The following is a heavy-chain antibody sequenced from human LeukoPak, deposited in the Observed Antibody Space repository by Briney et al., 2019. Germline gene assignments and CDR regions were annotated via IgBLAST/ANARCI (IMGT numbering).Heavy chain of an antibody. V-gene: IGHV3-7*01. J-gene: IGHJ6*02. CDR1: EFSVSNHW. CDR3: ARGHYGMDV. CDR2: LKWDGSET. Sequence: GGSLRLSCVASEFSVSNHWMTWVRQAPEKGLEWVANLKWDGSETYYVDSVKGRFTISRDTAKNSVYLQMNSLRGDDTAVYYCARGHYGMDVWGQGAMVIVSS.